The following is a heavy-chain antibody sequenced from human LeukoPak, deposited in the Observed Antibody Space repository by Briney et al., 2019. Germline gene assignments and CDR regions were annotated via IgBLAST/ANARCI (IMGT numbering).Heavy chain of an antibody. J-gene: IGHJ4*02. CDR1: GGSFSGYY. Sequence: SETLSLTCAVYGGSFSGYYWSWIRQPPGKGLEWIGEINHSGSTNYNPSLKSRVTISVDTSKNQFSLKLSSVTAADTAVYYCARGRVGATTCDYFDYWGQGTLVTVSS. CDR2: INHSGST. D-gene: IGHD1-26*01. V-gene: IGHV4-34*01. CDR3: ARGRVGATTCDYFDY.